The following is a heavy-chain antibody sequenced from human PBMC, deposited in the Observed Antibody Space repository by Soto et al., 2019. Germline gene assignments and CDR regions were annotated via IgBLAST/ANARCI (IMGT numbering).Heavy chain of an antibody. V-gene: IGHV5-51*01. CDR3: ARLGGQGVERRYYYYGMDV. Sequence: PGESLKISCKGSGYSFTSYWIGWVRQMPGKGLEWMGIIYPCESDTRYSPSFQGQVTISADNSISTAYLQWSGLNASDTAMYYWARLGGQGVERRYYYYGMDVGGKGTTVTVS. CDR2: IYPCESDT. D-gene: IGHD1-1*01. J-gene: IGHJ6*04. CDR1: GYSFTSYW.